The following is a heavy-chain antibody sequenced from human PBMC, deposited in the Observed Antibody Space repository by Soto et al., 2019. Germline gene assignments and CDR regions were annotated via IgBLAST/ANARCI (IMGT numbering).Heavy chain of an antibody. CDR3: ERGASDPPGYFPPEDS. J-gene: IGHJ5*02. CDR2: INTMFGTT. CDR1: GATSSSYV. Sequence: SVKVSCKASGATSSSYVLSWVRQAPGQGLEWVGGINTMFGTTNHAQKFQGRVTMTADKSTRTVYMDLSSLRSEDTAVYYCERGASDPPGYFPPEDSWGQGTLVTVSS. D-gene: IGHD6-13*01. V-gene: IGHV1-69*06.